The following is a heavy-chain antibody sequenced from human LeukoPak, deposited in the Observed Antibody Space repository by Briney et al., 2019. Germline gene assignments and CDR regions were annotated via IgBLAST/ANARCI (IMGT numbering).Heavy chain of an antibody. D-gene: IGHD1-26*01. Sequence: ASVKVSCKASGYTFINDAISWVRQAPGQGVEWIGWISAYNGNTNYAQNLQDRLNLTRDTSTGTVYMELRGLRSDDTAVYYCARDRVGITGNWFDPWGQGTLVTVSS. CDR3: ARDRVGITGNWFDP. V-gene: IGHV1-18*01. CDR2: ISAYNGNT. CDR1: GYTFINDA. J-gene: IGHJ5*02.